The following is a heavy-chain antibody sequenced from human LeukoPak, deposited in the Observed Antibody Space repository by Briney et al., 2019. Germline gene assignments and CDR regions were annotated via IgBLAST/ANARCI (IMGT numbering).Heavy chain of an antibody. J-gene: IGHJ4*02. Sequence: GGSLRLSCAASGFTFSSYSMNWVRQAPGKGLEWVSYISSSSTSIYYSDSVKGRFTISRDNAKNSLYLQMNDLRADDTAVYYCARDGRYYGSGSFHFDYWGQGTLVTVSS. D-gene: IGHD3-10*01. V-gene: IGHV3-48*01. CDR3: ARDGRYYGSGSFHFDY. CDR1: GFTFSSYS. CDR2: ISSSSTSI.